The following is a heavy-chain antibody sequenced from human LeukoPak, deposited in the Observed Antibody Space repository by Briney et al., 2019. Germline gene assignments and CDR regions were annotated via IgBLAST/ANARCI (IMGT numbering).Heavy chain of an antibody. Sequence: PGGSLRLSCAASGLTLSNSAMSWVRQAPGKGLEWVATLSGDGYTTYYADSVKGRFTVSRDTSKNTLYLQMSSLRAEDTAIYYCAKQEQRIVRGAWYFDLWGRGTLVTVSS. V-gene: IGHV3-23*01. CDR2: LSGDGYTT. J-gene: IGHJ2*01. CDR1: GLTLSNSA. CDR3: AKQEQRIVRGAWYFDL. D-gene: IGHD3-10*02.